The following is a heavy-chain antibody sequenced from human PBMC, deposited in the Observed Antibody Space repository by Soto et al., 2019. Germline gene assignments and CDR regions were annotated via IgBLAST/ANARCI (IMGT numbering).Heavy chain of an antibody. Sequence: SETLSLTCAVYGGSFSGYYWSWIRQPPGKGLEWIGEINHSGSTNYNPSLKSRVTISVDTSKNQFSLKLSSVTAADTAVYYCAREGIRIENYYSGRDVGAQGTTVTVSS. CDR3: AREGIRIENYYSGRDV. J-gene: IGHJ6*02. CDR2: INHSGST. D-gene: IGHD5-18*01. CDR1: GGSFSGYY. V-gene: IGHV4-34*01.